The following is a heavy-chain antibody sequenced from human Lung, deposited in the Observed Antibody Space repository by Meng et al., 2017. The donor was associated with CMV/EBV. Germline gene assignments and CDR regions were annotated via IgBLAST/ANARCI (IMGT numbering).Heavy chain of an antibody. CDR3: AKYPQTYPYSSSS. CDR2: IYSGGRT. V-gene: IGHV3-53*01. Sequence: GGSLRLSCAASGFTFNTNYMSGVRQAPGKGLECVSVIYSGGRTYYADSVKGRFTISRDNSKNTLYLQMNSLRAEDTAMYYCAKYPQTYPYSSSSWGQGTLVTVSS. J-gene: IGHJ4*02. D-gene: IGHD6-13*01. CDR1: GFTFNTNY.